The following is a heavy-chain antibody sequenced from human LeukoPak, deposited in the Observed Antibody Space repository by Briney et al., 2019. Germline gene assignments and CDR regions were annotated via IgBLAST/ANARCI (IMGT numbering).Heavy chain of an antibody. CDR1: GYTFTSYG. CDR2: ISAYNGNT. D-gene: IGHD6-19*01. Sequence: GASVKVSCKASGYTFTSYGISWVRQAPGQGLEWMGWISAYNGNTNYAQKLQGRVTMTTDTSTSTAYMELRSLRSDDTAVYYCARDRGSSGWHPTPETDYWGQGTLVTVSS. J-gene: IGHJ4*02. CDR3: ARDRGSSGWHPTPETDY. V-gene: IGHV1-18*01.